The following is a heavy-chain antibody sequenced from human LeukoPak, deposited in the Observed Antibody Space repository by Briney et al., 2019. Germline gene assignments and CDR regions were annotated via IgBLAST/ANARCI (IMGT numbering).Heavy chain of an antibody. Sequence: GGSLRLSCAASGFTFSSYSMNWVRQAPGKRLEWLSYISGGSGSIIHADSVRGRFTISRDDAMNSLYLQMNSLRAEDTAAYYCARDCRPYCASSSLYPMDLWGQGTTVTVSS. D-gene: IGHD2-21*02. CDR2: ISGGSGSI. CDR1: GFTFSSYS. J-gene: IGHJ6*02. V-gene: IGHV3-48*01. CDR3: ARDCRPYCASSSLYPMDL.